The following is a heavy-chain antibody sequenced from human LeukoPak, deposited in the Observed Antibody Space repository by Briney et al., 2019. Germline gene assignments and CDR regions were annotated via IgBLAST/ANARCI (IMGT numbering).Heavy chain of an antibody. Sequence: KTSETLSLTCTVSGGSISSGDYYWSWIRQPPGKGLEWIGYIYYSGSTYYNPSLKSRVTISVDTSKNQFSLKLSSVTAADMAVYYCARDRDDFWSATTDAFDIWGQGTMVTVSS. D-gene: IGHD3-3*01. CDR2: IYYSGST. CDR1: GGSISSGDYY. V-gene: IGHV4-30-4*01. J-gene: IGHJ3*02. CDR3: ARDRDDFWSATTDAFDI.